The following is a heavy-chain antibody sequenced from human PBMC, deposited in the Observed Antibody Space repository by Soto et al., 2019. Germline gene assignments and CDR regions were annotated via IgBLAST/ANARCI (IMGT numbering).Heavy chain of an antibody. Sequence: ASVKVSCKASGYTFLNYGVGWVRQAPGQGLEWMGWISPNSGNTNYAQKLQDRVTMTADTSTSTAYMELRSLRSDDTAIYYCARPPPLSYPAYVTYSFEYWGQGALVTVS. CDR1: GYTFLNYG. J-gene: IGHJ4*02. CDR2: ISPNSGNT. D-gene: IGHD2-15*01. CDR3: ARPPPLSYPAYVTYSFEY. V-gene: IGHV1-18*01.